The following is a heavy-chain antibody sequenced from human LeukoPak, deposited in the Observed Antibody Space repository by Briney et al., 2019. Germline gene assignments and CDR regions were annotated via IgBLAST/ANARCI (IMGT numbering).Heavy chain of an antibody. CDR2: IYHSGST. D-gene: IGHD2-2*01. V-gene: IGHV4-38-2*02. CDR3: ARRHSSTGCWTF. Sequence: SETLSLTCTVSGYSISSGYYWGWIRQPPGKGLEWIGSIYHSGSTYYNPSLKSRVTISVDTSKNQFSLKLSSVTAADTAVYYCARRHSSTGCWTFWGQGTLVTVSS. J-gene: IGHJ4*02. CDR1: GYSISSGYY.